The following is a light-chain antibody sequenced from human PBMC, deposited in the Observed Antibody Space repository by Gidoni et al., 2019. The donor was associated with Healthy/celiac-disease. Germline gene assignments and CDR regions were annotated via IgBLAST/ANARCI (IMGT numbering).Light chain of an antibody. CDR1: QSIRSY. Sequence: DIQMTQSPSSLSASVGDRVTITCRASQSIRSYLNWYQQKPGKAPKLLIYAAYSLQSGVPSRFSGSGSGTDFTLTISSLQPEDFATYYCQQSYSTPPFGPXTKVDIK. J-gene: IGKJ3*01. V-gene: IGKV1-39*01. CDR2: AAY. CDR3: QQSYSTPP.